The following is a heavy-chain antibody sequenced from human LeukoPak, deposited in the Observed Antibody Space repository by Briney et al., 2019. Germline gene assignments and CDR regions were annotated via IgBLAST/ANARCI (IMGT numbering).Heavy chain of an antibody. D-gene: IGHD2-21*02. Sequence: SETLSLTCSGSGGSISSCYWSWIRQPPGKGLEWIGYIYYSGSTNYNPSLKSRVTISVDTSKNQFSLKLSSVTAADTAVYYCARDKIVVVTATNYYYYGMDVWGQGTTVTVSS. V-gene: IGHV4-59*01. CDR1: GGSISSCY. CDR3: ARDKIVVVTATNYYYYGMDV. J-gene: IGHJ6*02. CDR2: IYYSGST.